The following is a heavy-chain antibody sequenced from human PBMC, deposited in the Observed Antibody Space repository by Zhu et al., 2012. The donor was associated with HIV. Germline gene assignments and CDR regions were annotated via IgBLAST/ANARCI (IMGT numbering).Heavy chain of an antibody. V-gene: IGHV4-39*01. J-gene: IGHJ4*02. D-gene: IGHD5-12*01. Sequence: QVQLQESGPGLVKPSETLSLTCTVSGGSISSSSYYWGWIRQPPGKGLEWIGSIYYSGSTYYNPSLKSRVTISVDTSKNQFSLKLSSVTAADTAVYYCARIGYSGYDDDYWGQGNPGHRLL. CDR1: GGSISSSSYY. CDR2: IYYSGST. CDR3: ARIGYSGYDDDY.